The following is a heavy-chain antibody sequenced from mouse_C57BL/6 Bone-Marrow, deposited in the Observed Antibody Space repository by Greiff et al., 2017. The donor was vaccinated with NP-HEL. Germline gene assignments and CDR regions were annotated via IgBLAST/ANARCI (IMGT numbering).Heavy chain of an antibody. D-gene: IGHD2-1*01. CDR1: GYTFTSYW. CDR3: ARSGYYGPPCDY. Sequence: VQLQQSGAELAKPGASVKLSCKASGYTFTSYWMHWVKQRPGQGLVWIGYINPSSGYTKYNQKFKDKATLTAEKSSSTAYMQLSSLTYEDSAVYYCARSGYYGPPCDYWGQGTALTVSS. V-gene: IGHV1-7*01. J-gene: IGHJ2*01. CDR2: INPSSGYT.